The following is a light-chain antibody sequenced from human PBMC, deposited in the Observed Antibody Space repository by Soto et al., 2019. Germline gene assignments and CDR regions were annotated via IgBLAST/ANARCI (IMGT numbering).Light chain of an antibody. Sequence: DIQMTQSPSTLSASLGDRVTITCRASQSISSWLAWYQQKPGKAPKLLISKASSLESGVPARFSGSGSGTEFTLTISSLQPDDFATYYCQQYNSYSWTFGQGTKVEIK. CDR3: QQYNSYSWT. CDR1: QSISSW. V-gene: IGKV1-5*03. J-gene: IGKJ1*01. CDR2: KAS.